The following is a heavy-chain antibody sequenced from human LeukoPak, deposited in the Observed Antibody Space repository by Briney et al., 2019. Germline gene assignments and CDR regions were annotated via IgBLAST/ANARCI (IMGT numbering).Heavy chain of an antibody. CDR1: GGSITSGAYA. CDR3: ARGGGFYGSGTTHFDY. D-gene: IGHD3-10*01. V-gene: IGHV4-30-2*01. J-gene: IGHJ4*02. Sequence: SETLSLTCAVSGGSITSGAYAWSWIRQPPGKGLEWIGYIYRSGSTSYKPSLKSRLSITIDKSKNQFSLNLRSVTAADTAFYYCARGGGFYGSGTTHFDYWGQGTLATVSS. CDR2: IYRSGST.